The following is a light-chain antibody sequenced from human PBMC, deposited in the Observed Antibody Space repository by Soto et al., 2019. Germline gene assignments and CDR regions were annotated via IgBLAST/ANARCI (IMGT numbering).Light chain of an antibody. V-gene: IGKV3-11*01. CDR2: DSS. J-gene: IGKJ4*01. CDR3: QQRSSGVT. Sequence: EIVLTHSPATLSLSPGERATLSCRASQSVSTYLAWYQQKPGQAPRLLIYDSSNRATGIPGRFSGSGSGTDFTLTISSLEPEDFTVYYCQQRSSGVTFGGGTKVEI. CDR1: QSVSTY.